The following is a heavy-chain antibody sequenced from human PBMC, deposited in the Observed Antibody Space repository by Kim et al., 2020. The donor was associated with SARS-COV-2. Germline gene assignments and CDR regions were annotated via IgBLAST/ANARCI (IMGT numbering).Heavy chain of an antibody. J-gene: IGHJ4*02. CDR3: ARGLSGAHSSGWYPPFDY. D-gene: IGHD6-19*01. CDR2: ISSSSSYI. CDR1: GFTFSSYS. V-gene: IGHV3-21*01. Sequence: GGSLRLSCAASGFTFSSYSMNWVRQAPGKGLEWVSSISSSSSYIYYADSVKGRFTISRDNAKNSLYLQMNSLRAEDTAVYYCARGLSGAHSSGWYPPFDYWGQGTLVTVSS.